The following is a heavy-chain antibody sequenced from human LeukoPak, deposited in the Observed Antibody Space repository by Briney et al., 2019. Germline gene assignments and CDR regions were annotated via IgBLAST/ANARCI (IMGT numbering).Heavy chain of an antibody. V-gene: IGHV3-30-3*01. D-gene: IGHD6-13*01. J-gene: IGHJ4*02. Sequence: GGSLRLSCAASGFTFSSYAMSWVRQAPGKALEWVAVISYDGSNKYYADSVKGRFTISRDNSNNTLYLQMNSLRAEDTAMYYCATDDSSSTSWYIVGDYWGQGTLVTVSS. CDR2: ISYDGSNK. CDR1: GFTFSSYA. CDR3: ATDDSSSTSWYIVGDY.